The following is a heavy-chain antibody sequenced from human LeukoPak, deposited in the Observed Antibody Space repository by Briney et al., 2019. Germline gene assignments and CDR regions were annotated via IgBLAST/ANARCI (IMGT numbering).Heavy chain of an antibody. CDR1: GLTFSSYA. Sequence: ASVKVSCKASGLTFSSYAMSWVRQAPGKGLEWVSAISGSGGSTYYADSVKGRFTISRDNSKNTLYLQMNSLRAEDTAVYYCARETGSGYGMDVWGQGTTVTVSS. CDR2: ISGSGGST. J-gene: IGHJ6*02. D-gene: IGHD3-10*01. V-gene: IGHV3-23*01. CDR3: ARETGSGYGMDV.